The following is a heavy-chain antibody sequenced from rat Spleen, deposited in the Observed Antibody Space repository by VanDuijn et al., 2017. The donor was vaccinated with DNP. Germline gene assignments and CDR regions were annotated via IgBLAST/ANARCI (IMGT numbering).Heavy chain of an antibody. CDR3: TRGVYYGSSWAFDY. CDR2: INYDGGNT. Sequence: EVQLVESGGDLVQPGRSLKLSCAASGFTFSDYYMAWVRQAPTKGLEWVTYINYDGGNTYYRDSVKGRFTISRDNAKSSLYLQMDSLRSEDTATYYGTRGVYYGSSWAFDYWGHGVMVTVSS. J-gene: IGHJ2*01. D-gene: IGHD1-6*01. V-gene: IGHV5-20*01. CDR1: GFTFSDYY.